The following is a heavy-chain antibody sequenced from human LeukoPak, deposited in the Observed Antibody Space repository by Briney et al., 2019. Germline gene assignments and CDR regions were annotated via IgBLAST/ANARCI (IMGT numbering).Heavy chain of an antibody. CDR3: AEEVDCSGGSCSNWFDP. J-gene: IGHJ5*02. V-gene: IGHV1-69*13. D-gene: IGHD2-15*01. Sequence: SVKVSCKASGYTFTSYAISWVRQAPGQGLEWMGGIIPIFGTANYAQKFQGRVTITADESTSTAYMELSSLRSEDTAVYYCAEEVDCSGGSCSNWFDPWGQGTLVTVSS. CDR2: IIPIFGTA. CDR1: GYTFTSYA.